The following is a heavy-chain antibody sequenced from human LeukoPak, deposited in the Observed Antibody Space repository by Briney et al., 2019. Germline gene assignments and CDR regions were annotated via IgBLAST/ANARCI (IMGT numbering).Heavy chain of an antibody. J-gene: IGHJ6*03. CDR1: GFTFSSYA. CDR2: ISGSGGST. V-gene: IGHV3-23*01. Sequence: EGSLRLSCAASGFTFSSYAMSWVRQAPGKGLEWVSAISGSGGSTYYADSVKGRFTISRDNSKNTLYLQMNSLRAEDTAVYYCAKGSTDYYYYYMDVWGKGTTVTVSS. CDR3: AKGSTDYYYYYMDV. D-gene: IGHD1-26*01.